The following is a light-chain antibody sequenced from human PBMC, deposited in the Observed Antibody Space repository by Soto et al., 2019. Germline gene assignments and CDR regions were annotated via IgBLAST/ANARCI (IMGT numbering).Light chain of an antibody. J-gene: IGLJ2*01. CDR2: EVN. Sequence: QSALTQPASVSGSPGQSITISCTGTSSDVGGYNYVSWYQQHPGKAPKLLIYEVNNRPSGVSNRFSGSKSGNTASLTISGRQAEDEADYYCHSYTSSSTRVFGGGTKLTVL. V-gene: IGLV2-14*01. CDR1: SSDVGGYNY. CDR3: HSYTSSSTRV.